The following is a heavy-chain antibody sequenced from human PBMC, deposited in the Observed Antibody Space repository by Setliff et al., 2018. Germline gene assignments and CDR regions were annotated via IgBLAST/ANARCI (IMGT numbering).Heavy chain of an antibody. CDR1: GGSFSGYY. CDR3: TRDQDLRWCKAGTGCYYYYYGLDV. CDR2: IEHSGST. J-gene: IGHJ6*02. Sequence: SETLSLTCAVYGGSFSGYYWSWIRQPPGKGLEWIGEIEHSGSTNDNPSLKSRVTISVYTSKNQHSLKLTSLSAAGTAVAYCTRDQDLRWCKAGTGCYYYYYGLDVWGQGTTVTVSS. D-gene: IGHD2-8*02. V-gene: IGHV4-34*01.